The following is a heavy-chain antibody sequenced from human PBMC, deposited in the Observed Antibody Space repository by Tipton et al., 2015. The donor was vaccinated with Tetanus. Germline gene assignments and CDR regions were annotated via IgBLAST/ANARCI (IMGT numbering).Heavy chain of an antibody. CDR1: GGSISSSAHY. Sequence: TLSLTCNVSGGSISSSAHYWGWIRQSPGKGLEWIGNMYYRGTTHYNPSLKSRVTISVDTSKNQFSLKLRSVTASDTAFYYCARDRGVTSPFGSYYYGMDVWGQGTTVTVSS. CDR3: ARDRGVTSPFGSYYYGMDV. D-gene: IGHD2-21*02. CDR2: MYYRGTT. J-gene: IGHJ6*02. V-gene: IGHV4-39*02.